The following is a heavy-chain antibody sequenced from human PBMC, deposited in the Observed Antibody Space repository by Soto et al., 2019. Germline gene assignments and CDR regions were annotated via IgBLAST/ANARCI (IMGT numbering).Heavy chain of an antibody. CDR2: ISSSSSYI. Sequence: EVQLVESGGGLVKPGGSLRLSCAASGFTFTSYSMNWVRQAPRKGLEWVSSISSSSSYIYYADSVKGRFTISRDNAKNSLYLQMNSLRAEDTAVYYCARDLSLRFLEWPGGFLMDVWGKGTTVTVSS. CDR1: GFTFTSYS. CDR3: ARDLSLRFLEWPGGFLMDV. V-gene: IGHV3-21*01. J-gene: IGHJ6*03. D-gene: IGHD3-3*01.